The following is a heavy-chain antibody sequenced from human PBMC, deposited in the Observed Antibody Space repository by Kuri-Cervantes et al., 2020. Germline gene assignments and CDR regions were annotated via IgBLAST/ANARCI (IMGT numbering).Heavy chain of an antibody. V-gene: IGHV3-48*04. CDR1: GFTFSSYS. CDR3: AREFLGGCFDY. Sequence: GGSLRLSCAASGFTFSSYSMNWVRQAPGKGLECASYISARVDIIHYADSVKGRFTISRNNAKDSLYLQMNSLRAEDTAIYYCAREFLGGCFDYWGQGTLVTVSS. D-gene: IGHD3-16*01. J-gene: IGHJ4*02. CDR2: ISARVDII.